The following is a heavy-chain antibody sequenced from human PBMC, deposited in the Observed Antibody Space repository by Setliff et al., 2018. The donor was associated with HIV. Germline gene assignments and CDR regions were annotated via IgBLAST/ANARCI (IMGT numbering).Heavy chain of an antibody. J-gene: IGHJ4*02. CDR3: ARVSSWYVRY. CDR1: GGSISSHY. V-gene: IGHV4-59*08. CDR2: IYYSGST. D-gene: IGHD6-13*01. Sequence: SETLSLTCTVSGGSISSHYWSWIRQPPGKGLEWIGSIYYSGSTNYNPSLKSRVTISVDTSKNQFSLKLGSVTAADTAVYYCARVSSWYVRYWGQGTLVTVSS.